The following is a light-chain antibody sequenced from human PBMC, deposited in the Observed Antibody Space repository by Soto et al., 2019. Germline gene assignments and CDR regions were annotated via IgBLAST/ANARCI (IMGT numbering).Light chain of an antibody. CDR3: QQRSNWPIT. Sequence: ELVLTQSPSTLSLPPGDRATLSFRASQSVSSYLAWYQQKPGQAPRLLIYDASNRATGIPARFSGSGSGTDFTLTISSLEPEDFAVYYCQQRSNWPITFGQGTRLEIK. CDR1: QSVSSY. V-gene: IGKV3-11*01. CDR2: DAS. J-gene: IGKJ5*01.